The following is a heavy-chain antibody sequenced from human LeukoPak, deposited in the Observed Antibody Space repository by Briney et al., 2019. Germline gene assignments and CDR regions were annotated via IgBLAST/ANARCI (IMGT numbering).Heavy chain of an antibody. CDR3: ARYWEGNWFDP. J-gene: IGHJ5*01. Sequence: GESLKISCKGSGYRFTSYWIGWVRQMPGKGLEWMGIIYPGDSDTRYSPSFQGQATISADKSISTAYLQWSSLKASDTAMYYCARYWEGNWFDPGATEPWSPSPQ. CDR2: IYPGDSDT. V-gene: IGHV5-51*01. D-gene: IGHD1-26*01. CDR1: GYRFTSYW.